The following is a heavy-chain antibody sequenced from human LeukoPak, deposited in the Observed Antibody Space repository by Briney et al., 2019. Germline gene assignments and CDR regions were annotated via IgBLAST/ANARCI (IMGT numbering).Heavy chain of an antibody. CDR3: ARLVGATGS. D-gene: IGHD1-26*01. V-gene: IGHV3-30*04. Sequence: GGTLRLSCAASGFTFISYAMHWVRQAPGKGLEWVALISFDGSSKYYADSVKGRFTISRDNFRNTLYLQVNSLRTEDTAVYYCARLVGATGSWGQGTLVTVSS. CDR2: ISFDGSSK. J-gene: IGHJ5*02. CDR1: GFTFISYA.